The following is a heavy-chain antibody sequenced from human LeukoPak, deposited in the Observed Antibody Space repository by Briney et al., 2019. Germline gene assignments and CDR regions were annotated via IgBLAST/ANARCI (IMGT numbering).Heavy chain of an antibody. CDR3: ARKAHHGGAYYFNY. J-gene: IGHJ4*02. D-gene: IGHD4-23*01. CDR2: IYPGDSDT. CDR1: GYSFTNYW. V-gene: IGHV5-51*01. Sequence: GESLQISCKGSGYSFTNYWIGWVRQMPGKGLEWMGIIYPGDSDTRYSPSFQGQVTISVDKSISTAYLQWSSLKASDTAVYYCARKAHHGGAYYFNYWAQGPLVPVPS.